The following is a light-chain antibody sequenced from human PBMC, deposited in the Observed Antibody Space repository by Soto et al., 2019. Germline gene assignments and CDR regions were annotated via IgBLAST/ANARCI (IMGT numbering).Light chain of an antibody. Sequence: SYELTQPPSVSVAPGQTARITCGGNNIGTKSVHWYQLKPGQAPVLVVHDDSDRPSGIPDRFSGSNSGNTATLIISRVEAGDEADYYCQVWDTGSDHVVFGGGTQLTVL. J-gene: IGLJ3*02. CDR2: DDS. CDR1: NIGTKS. V-gene: IGLV3-21*02. CDR3: QVWDTGSDHVV.